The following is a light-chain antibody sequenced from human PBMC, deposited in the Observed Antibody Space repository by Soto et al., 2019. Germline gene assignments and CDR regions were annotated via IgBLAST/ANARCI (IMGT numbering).Light chain of an antibody. V-gene: IGKV1-5*01. CDR1: QSISSW. CDR2: DAS. J-gene: IGKJ1*01. Sequence: IQMTQSPSTLSASVGDRVTITCRASQSISSWLAWYQQKPGKAPKLLIYDASGLESGVPSRFSGSGSGTEFTLTISSLQPDDFATYYCQQYNSYSVTFGQGTKVDIK. CDR3: QQYNSYSVT.